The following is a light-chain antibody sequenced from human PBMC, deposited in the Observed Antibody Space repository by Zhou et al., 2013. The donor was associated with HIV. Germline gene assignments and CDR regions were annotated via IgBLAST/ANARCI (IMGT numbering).Light chain of an antibody. CDR3: QQYNDYPWT. Sequence: DIQMTQSPVSLSASVGDRVTISCRASQTITTYLNWYQQKSGNAPLLLIYGASSLQSGVPSRFSGSGSGTDFTLTISNLQPEDFATYYCQQYNDYPWTFGQGTKVEIK. J-gene: IGKJ1*01. CDR1: QTITTY. CDR2: GAS. V-gene: IGKV1-39*01.